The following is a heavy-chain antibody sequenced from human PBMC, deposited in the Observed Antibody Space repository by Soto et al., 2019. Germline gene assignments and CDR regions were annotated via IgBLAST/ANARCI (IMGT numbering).Heavy chain of an antibody. Sequence: GGSLRLSCAASGFTFSSYGMHWVRQAPGKGLEWVAVIWYDGSNKYYADSVKGRFTISRDNSKNTLCLQMNSLRAEDTAVYYCARDLLWFGETTYYYEGRDVWGQGTTVTVSS. CDR3: ARDLLWFGETTYYYEGRDV. CDR2: IWYDGSNK. V-gene: IGHV3-33*01. D-gene: IGHD3-10*01. CDR1: GFTFSSYG. J-gene: IGHJ6*02.